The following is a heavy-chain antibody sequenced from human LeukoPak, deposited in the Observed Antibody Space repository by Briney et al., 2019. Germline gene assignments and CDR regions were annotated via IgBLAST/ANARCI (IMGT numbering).Heavy chain of an antibody. J-gene: IGHJ4*02. CDR1: GFTFSSYA. CDR2: IKQDGSEK. D-gene: IGHD3-3*01. V-gene: IGHV3-7*01. CDR3: AKTTLEWFESNPTRDSYYFDY. Sequence: PGGSLRLSCAASGFTFSSYAMSWVRQAPGKGLEWVTNIKQDGSEKYYVDSVKGRFTISRDNAKNSLYLQMNSLRAEDTAVYYCAKTTLEWFESNPTRDSYYFDYWGQGTLVTVSS.